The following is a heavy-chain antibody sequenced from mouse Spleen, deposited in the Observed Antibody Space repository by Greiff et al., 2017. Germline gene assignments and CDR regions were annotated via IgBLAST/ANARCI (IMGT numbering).Heavy chain of an antibody. D-gene: IGHD2-5*01. CDR2: ISSGGGNT. V-gene: IGHV5-9*04. CDR1: GFTFSSYT. CDR3: ARGGFSNCLDY. J-gene: IGHJ2*01. Sequence: EVQLVESGGGLVKPGGSLKLSCAASGFTFSSYTMSWVRQTPAKRLEWVATISSGGGNTYYPDSVKGRFTISRDNARNTLYLQMSSLRSEDTAMYYCARGGFSNCLDYWGQGTTLTVSS.